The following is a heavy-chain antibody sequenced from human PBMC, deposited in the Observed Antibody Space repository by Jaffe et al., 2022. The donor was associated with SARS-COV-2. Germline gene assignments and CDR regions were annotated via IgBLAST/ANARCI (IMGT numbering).Heavy chain of an antibody. Sequence: QLQLQESGPGLVKPAETLSLTCSVSGGAISSSSYYWGWIRQPPGKGLEWIGSIYHSGITYYNPPLKSRLTMSVDTSKNQFSLKLSSVTAADTAVYYCARHCGGSTCYLRGLDPWGQGILVTVSS. CDR3: ARHCGGSTCYLRGLDP. D-gene: IGHD2-15*01. CDR2: IYHSGIT. CDR1: GGAISSSSYY. V-gene: IGHV4-39*01. J-gene: IGHJ5*02.